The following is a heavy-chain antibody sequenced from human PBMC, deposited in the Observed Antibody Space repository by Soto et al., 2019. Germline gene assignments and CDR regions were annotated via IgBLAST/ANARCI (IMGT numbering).Heavy chain of an antibody. CDR2: IYWDDDK. CDR1: GFSLTTRGVG. D-gene: IGHD3-16*01. Sequence: QITLKESGPTLVKPTQTLTLTCTFSGFSLTTRGVGVGWIRHPPGKALECLALIYWDDDKRSSPSLQSRLSSTKDTSKNQVVLTMTNVDTVDTATYYCAHIPNYYQYDWFDPWGQGTLVSVSS. CDR3: AHIPNYYQYDWFDP. V-gene: IGHV2-5*02. J-gene: IGHJ5*02.